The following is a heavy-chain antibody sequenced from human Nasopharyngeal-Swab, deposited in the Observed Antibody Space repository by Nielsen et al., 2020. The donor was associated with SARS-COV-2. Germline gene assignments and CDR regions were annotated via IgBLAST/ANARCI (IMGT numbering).Heavy chain of an antibody. CDR1: GFTFDDYA. J-gene: IGHJ6*02. D-gene: IGHD1-7*01. V-gene: IGHV3-9*01. Sequence: GGSLRLSCAASGFTFDDYAMHWVRQAPGKGLEWVSGISWNSGSIGYADSVKGRFTISRDNAKNSLYLQMNSLRAEDTALYYCAKDIEPGTILRYGMDVWGQGTTVTVSS. CDR3: AKDIEPGTILRYGMDV. CDR2: ISWNSGSI.